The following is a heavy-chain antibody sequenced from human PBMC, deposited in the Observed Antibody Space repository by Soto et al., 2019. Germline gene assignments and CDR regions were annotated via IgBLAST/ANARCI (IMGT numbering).Heavy chain of an antibody. CDR1: GDSIGGVGY. V-gene: IGHV4-31*03. D-gene: IGHD2-21*02. J-gene: IGHJ5*02. CDR2: ISSSGST. Sequence: SETLSLTCTVSGDSIGGVGYWSWIRQFPGRGLEWIGCISSSGSTYYNPAPNNRISLSLDTSQNQFSLKLLSVTAADTAIYYCARSGVTGIVIPSHWFDPWGQGTLVTVSS. CDR3: ARSGVTGIVIPSHWFDP.